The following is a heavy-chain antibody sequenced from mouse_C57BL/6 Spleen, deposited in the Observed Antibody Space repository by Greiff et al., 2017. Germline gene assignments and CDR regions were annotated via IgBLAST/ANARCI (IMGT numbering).Heavy chain of an antibody. CDR1: GYTFTDYY. CDR2: INPNNGGT. Sequence: EVQLQQSGPELVKPGASVKISCKASGYTFTDYYMNWVKQSHGKSLEWIGDINPNNGGTSYNQKFKGKATLTVDKSSSTAYMELRSLTSEDSAVYYCALITTGWGTGTTVTVSS. D-gene: IGHD1-1*01. CDR3: ALITTG. J-gene: IGHJ1*03. V-gene: IGHV1-26*01.